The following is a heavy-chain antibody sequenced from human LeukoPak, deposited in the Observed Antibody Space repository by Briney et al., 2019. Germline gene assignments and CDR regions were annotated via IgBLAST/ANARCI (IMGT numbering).Heavy chain of an antibody. Sequence: LGESLKISCKGSGYSFTSYWISWVRQMPGKGLEWMGRIDPSDSYTNYSPSFQGHVTISADKSISTAYLQWSSLKASDTAMHYCAVGDYGPSGVDVWGKGTTVTVSS. CDR1: GYSFTSYW. V-gene: IGHV5-10-1*01. CDR3: AVGDYGPSGVDV. D-gene: IGHD4-17*01. J-gene: IGHJ6*04. CDR2: IDPSDSYT.